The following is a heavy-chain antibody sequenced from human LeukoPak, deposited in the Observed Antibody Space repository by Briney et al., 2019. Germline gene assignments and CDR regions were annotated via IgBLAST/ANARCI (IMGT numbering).Heavy chain of an antibody. V-gene: IGHV3-43*02. Sequence: GTLRLSCAASGFTIDDYALHWICLGQGAGLEWVSLVRRDGSSTSYADPVMSRFTISRVNSTNSQYLLMISSITAADTLCYCAKDSSPSSSSFTGWGQGTLVTVSS. CDR1: GFTIDDYA. CDR2: VRRDGSST. CDR3: AKDSSPSSSSFTG. J-gene: IGHJ4*02. D-gene: IGHD6-13*01.